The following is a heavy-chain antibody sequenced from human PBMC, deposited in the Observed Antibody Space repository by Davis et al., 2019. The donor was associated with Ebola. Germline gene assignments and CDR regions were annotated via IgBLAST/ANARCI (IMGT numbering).Heavy chain of an antibody. CDR2: IDGGDGST. CDR1: GFTFNFYV. V-gene: IGHV3-23*01. CDR3: AREDIVVVPAAIKVYYYYGMDV. Sequence: GESLKISCAGSGFTFNFYVMSWVRQAPGKGLEWVSAIDGGDGSTYYADSVKGRFTISRDNAKNLLYLQMNSLRAEDTAVYYCAREDIVVVPAAIKVYYYYGMDVWGQGTTVTVSS. J-gene: IGHJ6*02. D-gene: IGHD2-2*02.